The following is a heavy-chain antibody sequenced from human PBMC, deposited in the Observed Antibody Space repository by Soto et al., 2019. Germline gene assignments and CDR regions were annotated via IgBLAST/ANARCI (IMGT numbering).Heavy chain of an antibody. V-gene: IGHV4-59*01. CDR1: GGSISSYY. D-gene: IGHD2-15*01. J-gene: IGHJ4*02. CDR2: IYYSGST. CDR3: ARGLYCSGGSCYSGGIDY. Sequence: PSETLSLTCTVSGGSISSYYWSWIRQPPGKGLEWIGYIYYSGSTNYNPSLKSRVTISVDTSKNQFSLKLSSVTAADTAVYYCARGLYCSGGSCYSGGIDYWGQGTLVTVSS.